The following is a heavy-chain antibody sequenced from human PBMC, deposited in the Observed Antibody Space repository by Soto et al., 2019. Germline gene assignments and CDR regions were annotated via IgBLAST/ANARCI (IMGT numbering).Heavy chain of an antibody. V-gene: IGHV3-48*02. CDR1: GFTFSSYS. J-gene: IGHJ5*02. D-gene: IGHD2-8*01. Sequence: EVQLVESGGGLVQPGGSLRLSCAASGFTFSSYSMNWVRQAPGKGLEWVSYISSSSSTIYYADSVKGRFTISRDNAKNSLYLQMNSLRDEDTAVYYCARGLMAGRAYNWFDPWGQGTLVTVSS. CDR3: ARGLMAGRAYNWFDP. CDR2: ISSSSSTI.